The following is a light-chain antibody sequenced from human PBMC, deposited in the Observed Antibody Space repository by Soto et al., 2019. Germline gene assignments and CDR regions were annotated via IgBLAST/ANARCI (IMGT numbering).Light chain of an antibody. CDR2: GAS. J-gene: IGKJ5*01. CDR3: QHFGGTTFT. CDR1: QSVSSSY. Sequence: EIVVTQSPGTLSLSPGEGATLSCRASQSVSSSYIAWYQQRPGQTPSLLIYGASTRATGIPDRFSGSGSGTHFTLTISRLEPGDFAVYYCQHFGGTTFTFGQGTRLE. V-gene: IGKV3-20*01.